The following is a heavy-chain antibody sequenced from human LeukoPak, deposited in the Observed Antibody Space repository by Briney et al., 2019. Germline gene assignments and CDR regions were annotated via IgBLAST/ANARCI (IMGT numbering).Heavy chain of an antibody. J-gene: IGHJ4*02. Sequence: GGTLRLSCAASGFTVSTNYMSWVRQAPGKGLEWVSDIYSGDTIFYAHSVRGKFNISRDNSKNTLSLQMNSLRAEDTAVYYCASILRSSSGFYFDYWGQGTLVTASS. D-gene: IGHD3-10*01. V-gene: IGHV3-66*01. CDR3: ASILRSSSGFYFDY. CDR1: GFTVSTNY. CDR2: IYSGDTI.